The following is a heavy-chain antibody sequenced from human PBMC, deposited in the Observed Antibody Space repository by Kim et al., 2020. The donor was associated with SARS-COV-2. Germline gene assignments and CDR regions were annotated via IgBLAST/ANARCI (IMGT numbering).Heavy chain of an antibody. Sequence: SETLSLTCTVSGGSISSYYWSWIRQPPGKGLEWIGDIYYSGSTTYNPSLKSRVTISVDTSKNQFSLKLSSVTAADTAVYYCARGGLWFGNHDYYYGMDVWGQGTTFTVSS. J-gene: IGHJ6*02. V-gene: IGHV4-59*01. CDR3: ARGGLWFGNHDYYYGMDV. D-gene: IGHD3-10*01. CDR2: IYYSGST. CDR1: GGSISSYY.